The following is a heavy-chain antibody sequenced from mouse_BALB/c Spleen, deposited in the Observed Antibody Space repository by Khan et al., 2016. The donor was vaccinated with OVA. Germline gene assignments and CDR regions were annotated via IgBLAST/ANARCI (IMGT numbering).Heavy chain of an antibody. CDR1: GYTFRNYG. J-gene: IGHJ2*01. CDR2: INTNTGEP. Sequence: QIQLVQSGPELKKPGETVKISCEASGYTFRNYGMNWVKQAPGKGLKWMGWINTNTGEPTYADDFKGRFAFSLETSASTAFLQINNLKNEDMATYFCARRDYGGSPEYWGQGTTLTVSS. V-gene: IGHV9-1*02. D-gene: IGHD1-1*01. CDR3: ARRDYGGSPEY.